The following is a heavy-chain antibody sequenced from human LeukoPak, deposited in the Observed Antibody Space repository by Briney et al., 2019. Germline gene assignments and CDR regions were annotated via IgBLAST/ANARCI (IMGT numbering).Heavy chain of an antibody. CDR2: ISGSSSYI. Sequence: TGGSLRLSCAASGFTFSSYSMNWVRQAPGKGLEWVSSISGSSSYIYYADSVKGRLTISRDNSKNTLYLQMNSLRAEDTAIYYCAKDSLRTLPAASFDYWGQGTLATVSS. V-gene: IGHV3-21*04. D-gene: IGHD2-2*01. CDR3: AKDSLRTLPAASFDY. J-gene: IGHJ4*02. CDR1: GFTFSSYS.